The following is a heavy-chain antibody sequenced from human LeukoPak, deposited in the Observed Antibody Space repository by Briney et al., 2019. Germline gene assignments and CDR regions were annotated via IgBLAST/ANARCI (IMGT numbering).Heavy chain of an antibody. D-gene: IGHD5-12*01. V-gene: IGHV4-4*07. CDR3: ARVITSGYYYFDC. Sequence: SETLSLTCTVSGGSISSYYWSWIRQPAGKGLESIGHISTSGSTNYNPSLKSRVTMSVDTSKNQFSLKLSSVTAADTAVYYCARVITSGYYYFDCWGQGTLVTVSS. CDR2: ISTSGST. CDR1: GGSISSYY. J-gene: IGHJ4*02.